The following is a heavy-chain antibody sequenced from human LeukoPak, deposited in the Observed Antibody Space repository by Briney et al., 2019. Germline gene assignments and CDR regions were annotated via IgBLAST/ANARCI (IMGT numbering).Heavy chain of an antibody. Sequence: KTSETLSLTCTVSGGSISSYYWSWIRQPPGKGLEWIGYIYYSGSTSYNPSLKSRVTISVDTSKNQFSLKLSSVTAADTAVYYCARGYSGSYGRFDYWGQGTLVTVSS. CDR1: GGSISSYY. CDR2: IYYSGST. V-gene: IGHV4-59*01. D-gene: IGHD1-26*01. J-gene: IGHJ4*02. CDR3: ARGYSGSYGRFDY.